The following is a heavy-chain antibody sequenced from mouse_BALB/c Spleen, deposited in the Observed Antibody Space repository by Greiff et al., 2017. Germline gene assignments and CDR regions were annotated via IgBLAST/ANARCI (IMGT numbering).Heavy chain of an antibody. J-gene: IGHJ2*01. V-gene: IGHV1-14*01. Sequence: EVKLMESGPELVKPGASVKMSCKASGYTFTSYVMHWVKQKPGQGLEWIGYINPYNDGTKYNEKFKGKATLTSDKSSSTAYMELSSLTSEDSAVYYCARSGDYGSREAFDYWGQGTTLTVSS. CDR3: ARSGDYGSREAFDY. D-gene: IGHD1-1*01. CDR2: INPYNDGT. CDR1: GYTFTSYV.